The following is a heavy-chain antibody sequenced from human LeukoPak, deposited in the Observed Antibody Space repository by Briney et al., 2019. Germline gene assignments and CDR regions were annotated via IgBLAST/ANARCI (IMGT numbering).Heavy chain of an antibody. D-gene: IGHD1-26*01. CDR2: IYYSGST. Sequence: PSETLSLTCTVSGGSISSSSYYWGWIRQPPGKGLEWIGSIYYSGSTYYNPSLKSRVTISADTSKNQFSLKLSSVTDADTAVYYCARVSGEGAILFDYWGQGTLVTVSS. CDR1: GGSISSSSYY. CDR3: ARVSGEGAILFDY. V-gene: IGHV4-39*01. J-gene: IGHJ4*02.